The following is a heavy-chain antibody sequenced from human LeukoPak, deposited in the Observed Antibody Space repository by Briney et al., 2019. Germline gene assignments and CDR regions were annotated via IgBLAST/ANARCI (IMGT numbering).Heavy chain of an antibody. D-gene: IGHD6-13*01. CDR2: VSGSGGST. CDR3: AKETEQQYYYFDY. V-gene: IGHV3-23*01. Sequence: QPGGSLRLSCAASGFTFSSYAMSWVRQAPGKGLEWVSAVSGSGGSTYYADSVKGRFTISRGNSKNTLYLKMNSLRAEDTAVYYCAKETEQQYYYFDYWGQGTLVTVSS. J-gene: IGHJ4*02. CDR1: GFTFSSYA.